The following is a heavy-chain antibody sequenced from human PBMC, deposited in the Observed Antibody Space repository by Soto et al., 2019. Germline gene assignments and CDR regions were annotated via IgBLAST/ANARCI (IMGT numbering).Heavy chain of an antibody. CDR1: GGSFSGYY. Sequence: SETLSLTCAVYGGSFSGYYWSWIRQPPGKGLEWIGEINHSGSTNYNPSLKSRVTTSVDTSKNQFSLKLSSVTAADTAVYYCARYYYGSGSYYAYYFDYWGQGTLVTVSS. CDR2: INHSGST. J-gene: IGHJ4*02. CDR3: ARYYYGSGSYYAYYFDY. V-gene: IGHV4-34*01. D-gene: IGHD3-10*01.